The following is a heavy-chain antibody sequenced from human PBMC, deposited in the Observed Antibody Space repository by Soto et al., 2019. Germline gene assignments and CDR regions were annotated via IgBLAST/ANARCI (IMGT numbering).Heavy chain of an antibody. CDR3: ARRYYNSDAFDI. V-gene: IGHV3-48*01. D-gene: IGHD1-1*01. J-gene: IGHJ3*02. Sequence: GGSLRLSCAASGFTFSSYSMNRVRKAPGKGLEWVSYISSSSSTIYYADSVKGRFTISRDNAKNSVYLQMNSLRAEDTAVYYCARRYYNSDAFDIWGQGTMVTVSS. CDR2: ISSSSSTI. CDR1: GFTFSSYS.